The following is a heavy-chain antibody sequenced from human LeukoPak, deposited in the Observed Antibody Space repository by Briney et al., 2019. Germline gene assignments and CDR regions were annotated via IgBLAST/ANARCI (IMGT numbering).Heavy chain of an antibody. D-gene: IGHD5-24*01. V-gene: IGHV3-33*08. Sequence: GGSLRLSCAASGFTFSDYGMHWVRQAPGKGLEWVAVIWYDGSNKYYADSVKGRFTISRDNSKNTLYLQMNSLRAEDTAVYYCARMEMATRTWYFDLWGRGTLVTVSS. CDR3: ARMEMATRTWYFDL. J-gene: IGHJ2*01. CDR1: GFTFSDYG. CDR2: IWYDGSNK.